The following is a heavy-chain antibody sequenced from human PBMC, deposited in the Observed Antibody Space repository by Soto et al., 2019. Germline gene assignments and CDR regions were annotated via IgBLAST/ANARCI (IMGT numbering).Heavy chain of an antibody. D-gene: IGHD5-12*01. CDR1: GGSFSNFG. Sequence: SVKVSCKASGGSFSNFGISWVRQAPGQGLEWMGGIVPVFGGPNYAQRFRGRLTITADESTSTGYMELISLRSDDMAVYYCAREGSGYNFWGQGTQVTVSS. J-gene: IGHJ4*02. V-gene: IGHV1-69*13. CDR2: IVPVFGGP. CDR3: AREGSGYNF.